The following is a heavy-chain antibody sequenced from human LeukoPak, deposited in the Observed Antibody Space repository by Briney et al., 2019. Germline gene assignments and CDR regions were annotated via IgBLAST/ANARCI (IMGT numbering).Heavy chain of an antibody. CDR2: IDGTGRTT. D-gene: IGHD3-10*01. V-gene: IGHV3-23*01. CDR3: AKINSITLVRGANILLNN. J-gene: IGHJ4*02. CDR1: GFTFSSYG. Sequence: NPGGSLRLSCAASGFTFSSYGINWVRQAPGKGLEWVSSIDGTGRTTDYADSVKGRFTTSRDNSKNAAYLQLDSLRADDTAVYYCAKINSITLVRGANILLNNWGQGTLVTVSS.